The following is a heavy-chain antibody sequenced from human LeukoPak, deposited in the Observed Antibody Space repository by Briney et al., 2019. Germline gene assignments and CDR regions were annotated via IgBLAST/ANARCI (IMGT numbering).Heavy chain of an antibody. J-gene: IGHJ4*02. D-gene: IGHD1-14*01. CDR3: ARDHRRYFDY. CDR2: IYSSERI. V-gene: IGHV4-4*07. CDR1: GDSISHYY. Sequence: PSETLSLTCSVSGDSISHYYWAWIRQPAGKGLEWIGRIYSSERINYNPSLKSRVTMSIVQSKNQFSLRINSMTAADTAVYYCARDHRRYFDYWGQGTLVTVSS.